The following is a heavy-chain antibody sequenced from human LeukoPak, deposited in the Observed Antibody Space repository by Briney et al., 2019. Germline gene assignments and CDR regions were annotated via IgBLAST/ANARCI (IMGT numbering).Heavy chain of an antibody. D-gene: IGHD1-26*01. CDR3: ARGRSVGATS. J-gene: IGHJ4*02. CDR1: GGSISSYY. V-gene: IGHV4-59*01. Sequence: PSETLSLTCTVSGGSISSYYWSWIRQPPGKGLEWIGYIYYSGSTNYNPSLKSRVTISVDTSKNQFSLKLSSVTAADTAVYYCARGRSVGATSWGQGTLVTVSS. CDR2: IYYSGST.